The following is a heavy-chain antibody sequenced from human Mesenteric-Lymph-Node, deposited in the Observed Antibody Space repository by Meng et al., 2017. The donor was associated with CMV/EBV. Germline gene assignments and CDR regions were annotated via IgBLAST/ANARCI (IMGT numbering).Heavy chain of an antibody. V-gene: IGHV4-61*08. CDR2: VYYSGST. D-gene: IGHD2/OR15-2a*01. J-gene: IGHJ4*02. Sequence: VSGGSVTSGGYYWSWIRQPPGKGLEWIGHVYYSGSTDDNPSLKSRVTMSMDTSKNQFSLRLTSVTAADTAVYYCARDRNRWGRFDFWGQGALVTVSS. CDR1: GGSVTSGGYY. CDR3: ARDRNRWGRFDF.